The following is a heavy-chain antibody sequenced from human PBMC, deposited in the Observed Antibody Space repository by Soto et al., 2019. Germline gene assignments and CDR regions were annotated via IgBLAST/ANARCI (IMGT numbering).Heavy chain of an antibody. Sequence: ASETLSLTCAVYGGSFSGYYWSWIRQPPGKGLEWIGEINHSGSTNYNPSLKSRVTISVDTSKNQFSLKLSSVTAADTAVYYCARGAFTADPYYDFWSGGSCYSFDYWGQGTLVTVSS. CDR2: INHSGST. CDR1: GGSFSGYY. CDR3: ARGAFTADPYYDFWSGGSCYSFDY. V-gene: IGHV4-34*01. D-gene: IGHD3-3*01. J-gene: IGHJ4*02.